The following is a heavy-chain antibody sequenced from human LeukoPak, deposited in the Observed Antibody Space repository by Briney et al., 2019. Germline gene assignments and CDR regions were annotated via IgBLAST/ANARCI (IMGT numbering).Heavy chain of an antibody. CDR3: ARALVAVAT. CDR1: GGSISSGGYS. V-gene: IGHV4-30-4*07. D-gene: IGHD2-15*01. CDR2: VYYSGST. Sequence: SETLSLTCAVSGGSISSGGYSWGWIRQPPGKGLEWIGYVYYSGSTYYNPSLKSRVTISLDTSKNQFSLNLRSVTAADTAVYYCARALVAVATWGQGTLVTVSS. J-gene: IGHJ5*02.